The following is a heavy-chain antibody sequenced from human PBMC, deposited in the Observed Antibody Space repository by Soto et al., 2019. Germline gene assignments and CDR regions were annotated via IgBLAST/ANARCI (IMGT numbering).Heavy chain of an antibody. V-gene: IGHV1-18*01. Sequence: GASVKVSCKASDYTFTSYGISWVRQAPGQGLEWMGWISTFNGNTNYAQKLQGRVTMTTDTSTSTAYMELRSLRSDDTAVYYCAIYYVAVAGRNLLAYCGQGSLVPGSS. D-gene: IGHD6-19*01. J-gene: IGHJ1*01. CDR1: DYTFTSYG. CDR2: ISTFNGNT. CDR3: AIYYVAVAGRNLLAY.